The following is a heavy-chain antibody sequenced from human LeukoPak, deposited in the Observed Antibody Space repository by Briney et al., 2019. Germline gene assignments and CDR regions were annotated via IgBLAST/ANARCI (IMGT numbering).Heavy chain of an antibody. D-gene: IGHD5-18*01. CDR2: ISASGGDT. V-gene: IGHV3-23*01. Sequence: GGSLRLSCAASGFTFSSYGMSWVRQAPGKGPEWVSAISASGGDTYYADSVKGRFAISRDNSKNTLYLQMNSLRAEDTAVYYCARARSSYGYGDAFDIWGQGTMVTVSS. J-gene: IGHJ3*02. CDR3: ARARSSYGYGDAFDI. CDR1: GFTFSSYG.